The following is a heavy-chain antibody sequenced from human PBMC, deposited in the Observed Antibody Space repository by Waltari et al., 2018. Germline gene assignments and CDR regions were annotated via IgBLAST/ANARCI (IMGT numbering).Heavy chain of an antibody. CDR3: ASGARRTTVTTGWWYFDL. Sequence: EVQLVESGGGLVQPGGSLRLSCAASGFTYSMYWMHWVRQAQGKGQGVVSRSNSAGRSTTYADPVTRRVTISKYNANNTVYLQMNSLRAEDTAIYYCASGARRTTVTTGWWYFDLWGRGTLVTVSS. J-gene: IGHJ2*01. CDR2: SNSAGRST. CDR1: GFTYSMYW. D-gene: IGHD4-17*01. V-gene: IGHV3-74*01.